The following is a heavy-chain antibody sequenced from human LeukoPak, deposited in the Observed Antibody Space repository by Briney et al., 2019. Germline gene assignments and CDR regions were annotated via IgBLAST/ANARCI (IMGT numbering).Heavy chain of an antibody. CDR2: INPKSGGT. CDR3: AREEVDYGATFAH. CDR1: GYTFTGYY. Sequence: GASVKVSCKASGYTFTGYYIHWVRQAPGQGLEWMGWINPKSGGTDFGQKFQGRVTMTRDTSISTAYMELSRLRSDDTAVYYCAREEVDYGATFAHWGQGTLVTVSS. J-gene: IGHJ4*02. V-gene: IGHV1-2*02. D-gene: IGHD4-17*01.